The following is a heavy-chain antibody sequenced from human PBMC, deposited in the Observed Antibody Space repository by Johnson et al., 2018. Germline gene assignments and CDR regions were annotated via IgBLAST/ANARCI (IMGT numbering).Heavy chain of an antibody. CDR1: EFSVSDYY. CDR3: ARGKDGYDVYYYYYIDV. Sequence: VQLVQSGGGLIQPGGSLRPSCAASEFSVSDYYMTWVRQAPGKGLDWVPILYTAGITSYADTVQGRFTLSRDDSKNTLYLQMDSLRTEDSASYYCARGKDGYDVYYYYYIDVWGKGTTVTVSS. CDR2: LYTAGIT. V-gene: IGHV3-53*01. J-gene: IGHJ6*03. D-gene: IGHD5-24*01.